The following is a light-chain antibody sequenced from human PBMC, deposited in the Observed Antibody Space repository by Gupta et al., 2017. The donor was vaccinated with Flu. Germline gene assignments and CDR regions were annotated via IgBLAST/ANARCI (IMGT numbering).Light chain of an antibody. CDR2: LAS. J-gene: IGKJ3*01. CDR1: QSVLYDSIDEND. CDR3: LQYISIPFN. V-gene: IGKV4-1*01. Sequence: DIVVTQSPDSLAVSLGERATINCRSSQSVLYDSIDENDLAWYQHKPRQPPKLLIYLASTRETGVPDRFSGSGSGTNFTLTISSLQAEDVAIYYCLQYISIPFNFGPGTRVDI.